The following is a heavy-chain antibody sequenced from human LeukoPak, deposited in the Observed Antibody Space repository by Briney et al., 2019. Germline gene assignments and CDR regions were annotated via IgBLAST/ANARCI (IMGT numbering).Heavy chain of an antibody. D-gene: IGHD6-19*01. Sequence: PSETLSLTCTVSGVSITSFFWTWIRQSPGKGLEWIGYIYYTGSTNYNPSLKSRITMSIDTSKNQFSLNLSSVTTTDTAVYYCARDRSSGWYLDYWGQRTLVTVSS. CDR3: ARDRSSGWYLDY. CDR2: IYYTGST. V-gene: IGHV4-59*01. CDR1: GVSITSFF. J-gene: IGHJ4*02.